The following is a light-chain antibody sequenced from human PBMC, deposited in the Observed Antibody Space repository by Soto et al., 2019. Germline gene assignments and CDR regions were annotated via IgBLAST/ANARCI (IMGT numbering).Light chain of an antibody. CDR2: KAS. CDR3: QHYNSYSEA. V-gene: IGKV1-5*03. J-gene: IGKJ1*01. CDR1: QSIGDY. Sequence: DIQMTPSPSTLSASVGYRVTITCRASQSIGDYLAWYQDKPGKAPRLLIYKASTLKSGVPSRFSGSGSGTEFTLTISSLQPDDFATYYCQHYNSYSEACGQGNKGDIK.